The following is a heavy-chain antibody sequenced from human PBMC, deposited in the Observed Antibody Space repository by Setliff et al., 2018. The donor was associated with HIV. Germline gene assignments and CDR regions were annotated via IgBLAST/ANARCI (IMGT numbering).Heavy chain of an antibody. J-gene: IGHJ4*02. CDR2: INHSGST. Sequence: SETLSLTCTVSGGSTTSTTYYWGWIRQSPGKGLEWIGEINHSGSTNYNPSLKSRVTILGDTSKNQFSLKLSSVTAADTAVYFCARGGPDYYDYPYFDSWGQGTLVTVSS. CDR3: ARGGPDYYDYPYFDS. CDR1: GGSTTSTTYY. D-gene: IGHD3-22*01. V-gene: IGHV4-39*07.